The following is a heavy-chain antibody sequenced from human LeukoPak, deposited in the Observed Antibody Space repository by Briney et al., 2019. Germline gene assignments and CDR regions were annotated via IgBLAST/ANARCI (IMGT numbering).Heavy chain of an antibody. CDR3: ARPGHGQTDAFDI. Sequence: SVKFSCKASGGTFSSYAISWVRQAPGQGLEWMGGIIPIFGTANYAQKFQGRVTITADESTSTAYMELSSLRSEDTAVYYCARPGHGQTDAFDIWGQGTMVTVSS. J-gene: IGHJ3*02. CDR2: IIPIFGTA. CDR1: GGTFSSYA. V-gene: IGHV1-69*01.